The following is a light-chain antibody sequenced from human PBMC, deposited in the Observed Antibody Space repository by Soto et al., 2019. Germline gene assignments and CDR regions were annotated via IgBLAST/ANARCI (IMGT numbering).Light chain of an antibody. J-gene: IGKJ5*01. CDR1: QSVSSSQ. CDR3: QQRSDWIT. CDR2: GAS. Sequence: EIVLTQSPGTLSLSPGERATLSCRASQSVSSSQLAWYQQKPGQAPGLLMYGASNRATGIPARFSGSGSGTDFTLTISSLEPEDFAVYYCQQRSDWITFGQGTRREIK. V-gene: IGKV3D-20*02.